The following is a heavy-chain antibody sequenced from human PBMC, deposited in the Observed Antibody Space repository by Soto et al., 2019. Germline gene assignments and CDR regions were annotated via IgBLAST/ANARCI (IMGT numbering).Heavy chain of an antibody. D-gene: IGHD3-10*01. CDR2: IKHSGST. V-gene: IGHV4-34*01. Sequence: QVQLQQWGAGLLKPSETLSLTCAVYGGSFSGYYWSWIRQPPGKGLEWIGEIKHSGSTNYNPSLKSRGAISVATAKNQCSLKLSSVTAADPAVYYWARGKIITMVRGVSCGGAGWGRGTLVTVSS. CDR1: GGSFSGYY. J-gene: IGHJ4*02. CDR3: ARGKIITMVRGVSCGGAG.